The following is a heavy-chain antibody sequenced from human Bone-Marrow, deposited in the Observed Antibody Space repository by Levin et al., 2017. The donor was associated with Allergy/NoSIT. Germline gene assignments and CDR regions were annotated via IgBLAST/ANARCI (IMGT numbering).Heavy chain of an antibody. Sequence: GESLKISCKASGYNFDSYGLTWVRTARGQGLEWMGWINPYNGKTDYSQKFQGRVTMTTDTSTTTAYMELRSLRSDDTAVYYCARFFDTNGHLPGDGLDFWGQGTVVTVSS. D-gene: IGHD2-8*01. V-gene: IGHV1-18*01. CDR1: GYNFDSYG. CDR2: INPYNGKT. CDR3: ARFFDTNGHLPGDGLDF. J-gene: IGHJ3*01.